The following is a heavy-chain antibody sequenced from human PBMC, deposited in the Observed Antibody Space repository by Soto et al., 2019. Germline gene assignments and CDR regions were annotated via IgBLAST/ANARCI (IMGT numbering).Heavy chain of an antibody. D-gene: IGHD1-26*01. V-gene: IGHV3-23*01. Sequence: EAQLLESGGGLLQPGGSLRLSCAASGFTFSSYAMSWVRLAPGKGLEWVSGITGSGAITYYTDSVKGRFTISRDNSKNPLYLHMHSLRAEDTAVYYCARDVWETTSMYYGLDVWGLGTTVTVSS. CDR2: ITGSGAIT. CDR3: ARDVWETTSMYYGLDV. CDR1: GFTFSSYA. J-gene: IGHJ6*02.